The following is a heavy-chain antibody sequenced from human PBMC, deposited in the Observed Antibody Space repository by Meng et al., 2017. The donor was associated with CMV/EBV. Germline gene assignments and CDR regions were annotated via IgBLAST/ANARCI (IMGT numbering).Heavy chain of an antibody. V-gene: IGHV4-39*07. J-gene: IGHJ5*02. CDR2: IYYSGST. Sequence: SETLSLTCTVSGGSFSSSSYYWGCIRQPPGKGLEWIGSIYYSGSTYYNPSLKSRVTISVDTSKNQFSLKLSSVTAADAAVYYWARENYDFWSGYSSHNWFDPWGQGTMVTVSS. D-gene: IGHD3-3*01. CDR1: GGSFSSSSYY. CDR3: ARENYDFWSGYSSHNWFDP.